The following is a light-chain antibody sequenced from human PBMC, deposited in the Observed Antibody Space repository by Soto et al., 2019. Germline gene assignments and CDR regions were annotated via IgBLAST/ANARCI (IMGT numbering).Light chain of an antibody. CDR2: EVS. Sequence: QSVLTQPASVSGSPGQWITISCAGTSRDGGGDKYVSWYQQHPGKAPKLMIYEVSNRPSGVSNRFSGSKSGNTASLTISGLQPDHEAHYYCSSYPSSSPLELFGPGTQAPVL. CDR3: SSYPSSSPLEL. J-gene: IGLJ1*01. V-gene: IGLV2-14*01. CDR1: SRDGGGDKY.